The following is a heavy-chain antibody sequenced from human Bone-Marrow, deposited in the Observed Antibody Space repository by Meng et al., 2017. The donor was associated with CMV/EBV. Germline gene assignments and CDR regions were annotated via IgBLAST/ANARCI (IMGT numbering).Heavy chain of an antibody. CDR1: GGSISSRSYY. V-gene: IGHV4-39*07. D-gene: IGHD3-9*01. CDR3: ARGPRYYDILTGYSNWFDP. CDR2: IYYSGST. Sequence: QEAGQGLVKPSETPSLTCHVSGGSISSRSYYWGWIRQPPGKGLEWIGSIYYSGSTYYNPSLKSRVTISVDTSKNQFSLKLSSVTAADTAVYYCARGPRYYDILTGYSNWFDPWGQGTLVTVSS. J-gene: IGHJ5*02.